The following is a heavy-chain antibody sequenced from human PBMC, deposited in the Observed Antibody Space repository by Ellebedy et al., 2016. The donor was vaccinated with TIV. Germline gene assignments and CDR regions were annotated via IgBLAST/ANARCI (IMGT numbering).Heavy chain of an antibody. CDR3: ARGRGYYGSGSYWGFDY. CDR2: IYYSGST. V-gene: IGHV4-39*07. J-gene: IGHJ4*02. CDR1: GGSISSSSYY. D-gene: IGHD3-10*01. Sequence: MPSETLSLTCTVSGGSISSSSYYWGWIRQPPGKGLEWIGSIYYSGSTYYNPSLKSRVTISVDTSKNQFSLKLSSVTAADTAVYYCARGRGYYGSGSYWGFDYWGQGTLVTVSS.